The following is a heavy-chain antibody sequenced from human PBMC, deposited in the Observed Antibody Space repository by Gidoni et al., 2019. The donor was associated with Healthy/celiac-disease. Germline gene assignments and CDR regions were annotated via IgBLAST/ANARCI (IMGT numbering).Heavy chain of an antibody. CDR2: MSGSGGST. J-gene: IGHJ3*02. D-gene: IGHD6-13*01. Sequence: EVQLLESGGGLVQPGGSLRLSCAASGFTFSRSAMSWVRQAPGKGLEWVSAMSGSGGSTYYADSGKGRFTISRDNSKNTLYLQMNSLRAEDTAVYYCAKDYYSSSWADAFDIWGQGTMVTVSS. CDR1: GFTFSRSA. V-gene: IGHV3-23*01. CDR3: AKDYYSSSWADAFDI.